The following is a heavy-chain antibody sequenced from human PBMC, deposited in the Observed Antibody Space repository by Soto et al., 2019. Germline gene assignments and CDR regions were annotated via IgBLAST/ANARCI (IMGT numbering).Heavy chain of an antibody. Sequence: QVQLVQSGGEEKKPGASVKLSCEASGYTFTAYAIHWLRQAPGQRLEWMAWINPGNTNTKYSQKFLGRVSIARDTSASTAYLELGSLRSEDTAVYYCVRSAISPYGGLIGPFDYWGQGNLVTVSS. CDR3: VRSAISPYGGLIGPFDY. V-gene: IGHV1-3*05. J-gene: IGHJ4*02. D-gene: IGHD3-16*02. CDR2: INPGNTNT. CDR1: GYTFTAYA.